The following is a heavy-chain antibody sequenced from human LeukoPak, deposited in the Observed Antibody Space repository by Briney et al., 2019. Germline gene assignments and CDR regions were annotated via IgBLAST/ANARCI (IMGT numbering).Heavy chain of an antibody. CDR1: GFTFSSCA. V-gene: IGHV3-23*01. Sequence: GGSLRLSCAASGFTFSSCAMSWVRQAPGKGLEWVSAISGSGGSTYYADSVKGRFTISRDNSKNTLYLQMNSLRAEDTAVYYCAKDDIVVVPAAQPLSFDYWGQGTLVTVSS. CDR3: AKDDIVVVPAAQPLSFDY. J-gene: IGHJ4*02. D-gene: IGHD2-2*01. CDR2: ISGSGGST.